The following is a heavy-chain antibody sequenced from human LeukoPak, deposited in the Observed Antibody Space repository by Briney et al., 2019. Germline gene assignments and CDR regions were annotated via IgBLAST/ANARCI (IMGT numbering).Heavy chain of an antibody. Sequence: GRSLRLSCAASGFTFDDYAMHWVRQAPGKGLEWVSGISWNSGSIGYADSVKGRFTSSRDNAKNSLCLQMNSLRAEDTALYYCAKGYDILTGYSGEYNWFDPWGQGTLVTVSS. CDR3: AKGYDILTGYSGEYNWFDP. CDR2: ISWNSGSI. J-gene: IGHJ5*02. D-gene: IGHD3-9*01. CDR1: GFTFDDYA. V-gene: IGHV3-9*01.